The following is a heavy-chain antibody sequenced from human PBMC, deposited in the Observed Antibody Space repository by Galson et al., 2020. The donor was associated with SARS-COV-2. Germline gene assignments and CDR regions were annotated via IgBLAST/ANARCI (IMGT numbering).Heavy chain of an antibody. D-gene: IGHD7-27*01. CDR2: IYWDDK. J-gene: IGHJ2*01. V-gene: IGHV2-5*01. CDR1: GFSISTSGVG. Sequence: SGPTLEKPTQTLPLTCTFSGFSISTSGVGVGWIRQPPGKTLEWPALIYWDDKRYSPSLKSRLTITKDTSKNQVVLTMTNMDPVDTATYYCALYKLGISFHWYFDLWGRGTLVTVSS. CDR3: ALYKLGISFHWYFDL.